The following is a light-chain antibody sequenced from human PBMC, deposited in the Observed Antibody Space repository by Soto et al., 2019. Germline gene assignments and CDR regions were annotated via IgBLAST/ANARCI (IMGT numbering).Light chain of an antibody. CDR1: QSVSNTF. V-gene: IGKV3-20*01. CDR3: QHYQVGQPIA. CDR2: GAS. J-gene: IGKJ5*01. Sequence: ENVLTQSPGTLSLSPGERATLSCRAGQSVSNTFLAWYQQKPGQAPRLLIYGASNRATGIPDRFSGSGSGTDFTLTISRLEPEDFALYYCQHYQVGQPIAFGRGTRLEIK.